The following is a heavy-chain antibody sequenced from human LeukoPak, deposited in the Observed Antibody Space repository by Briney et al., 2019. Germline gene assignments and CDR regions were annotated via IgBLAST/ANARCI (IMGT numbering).Heavy chain of an antibody. CDR3: ARHTGGTLVDPFDM. V-gene: IGHV5-51*01. J-gene: IGHJ3*02. CDR1: GYSFSCSW. Sequence: GESLKISCKGSGYSFSCSWIAWVRQMPGKGLEWMGVIYPGDSDTRYSPSFQGQVTISADKSISTAYLQWSSLKASDTAIYFCARHTGGTLVDPFDMWGQGTMVTVSS. CDR2: IYPGDSDT. D-gene: IGHD2-8*02.